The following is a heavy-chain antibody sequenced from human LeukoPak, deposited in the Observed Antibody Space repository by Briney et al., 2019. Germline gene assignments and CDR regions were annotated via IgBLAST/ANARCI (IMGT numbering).Heavy chain of an antibody. Sequence: GGSLRLSCAASGFTFSSYAMRWVRQALGKGLEWVSAISGSGGSTYYADSVKGRFTISRDNSKNTLYLQMNSLRAEDTAVYYCAKSLGYYYWPYYFDYWGQGTLVTVSS. CDR3: AKSLGYYYWPYYFDY. D-gene: IGHD3-22*01. J-gene: IGHJ4*02. CDR2: ISGSGGST. V-gene: IGHV3-23*01. CDR1: GFTFSSYA.